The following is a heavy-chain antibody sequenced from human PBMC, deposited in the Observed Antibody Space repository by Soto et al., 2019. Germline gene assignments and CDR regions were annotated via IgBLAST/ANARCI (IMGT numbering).Heavy chain of an antibody. CDR2: INADNGDS. CDR3: ARDTGSGLRVEPGIFEY. J-gene: IGHJ4*02. Sequence: QVQLVQSGAEVKKPGASVKVSCNPSGYAFTSYTMHWVRQAPGPGLEWMGWINADNGDSKYSQKFQGRVTITRDTSASIAYMELSSLRSEDTAVYYCARDTGSGLRVEPGIFEYWGQGTLVTVSS. V-gene: IGHV1-3*01. D-gene: IGHD1-26*01. CDR1: GYAFTSYT.